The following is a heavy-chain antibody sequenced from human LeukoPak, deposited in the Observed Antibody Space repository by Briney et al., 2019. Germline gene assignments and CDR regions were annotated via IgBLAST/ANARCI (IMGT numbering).Heavy chain of an antibody. D-gene: IGHD4-17*01. CDR1: GGSISSGSYY. CDR2: IYTSGST. V-gene: IGHV4-61*02. Sequence: PSETLSLTCTVSGGSISSGSYYWSWIRQPAGKGLEWIGRIYTSGSTNYNPSLKSRVTISVDTSKNQFSLKLSSVTAADTAVYYCARRLRGPTTNDAFDIWGQGTMVTVSS. CDR3: ARRLRGPTTNDAFDI. J-gene: IGHJ3*02.